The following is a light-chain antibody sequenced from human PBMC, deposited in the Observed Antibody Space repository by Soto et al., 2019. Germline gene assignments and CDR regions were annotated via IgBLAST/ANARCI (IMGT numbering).Light chain of an antibody. CDR2: GAS. CDR3: QQYNNWPIT. CDR1: QSVSSN. V-gene: IGKV3D-15*01. J-gene: IGKJ5*01. Sequence: EIVLTKSPGTMSLSPGDRSPLSCRASQSVSSNLAWYQQKPGQAHRLLIYGASTRATDIPARFSGSGSVTEFTLTISSLQSEEFAVYYCQQYNNWPITVGQGTRLAIK.